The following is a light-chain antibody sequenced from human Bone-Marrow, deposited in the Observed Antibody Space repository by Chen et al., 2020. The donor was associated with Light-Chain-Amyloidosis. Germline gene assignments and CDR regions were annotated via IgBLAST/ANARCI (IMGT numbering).Light chain of an antibody. V-gene: IGLV1-44*01. CDR2: GQN. CDR1: DFDIGSNP. CDR3: AVWDDALTGWI. J-gene: IGLJ2*01. Sequence: QSMLTHPPSASGPPGQRICISCSGSDFDIGSNPVSWFQHVPETAPKLLIYGQNLRPAGVPDRVSGSKSGTSASLAISGLQSEDEATYFCAVWDDALTGWIFGGGTKLSVL.